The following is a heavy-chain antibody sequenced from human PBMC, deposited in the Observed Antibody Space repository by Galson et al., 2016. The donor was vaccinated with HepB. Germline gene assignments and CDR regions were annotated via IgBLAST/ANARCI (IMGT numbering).Heavy chain of an antibody. CDR2: INTDGTDT. CDR3: ATEDLSSPGNGALDI. V-gene: IGHV3-74*01. D-gene: IGHD6-13*01. CDR1: GFTFNSYA. J-gene: IGHJ3*02. Sequence: SLRLSCAASGFTFNSYAITWVRQAPGKGLVWVARINTDGTDTHYADSVKGRFTISRDNAKNTLYLEMNSLRAEDTAVYYCATEDLSSPGNGALDIWGQGAMVTVSS.